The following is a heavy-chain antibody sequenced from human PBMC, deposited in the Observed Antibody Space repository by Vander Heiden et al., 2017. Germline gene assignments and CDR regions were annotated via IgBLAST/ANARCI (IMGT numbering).Heavy chain of an antibody. CDR3: ARDPYDWMYFDL. V-gene: IGHV3-7*01. D-gene: IGHD3-16*01. J-gene: IGHJ2*01. CDR1: GFPFSSYW. CDR2: IKQDGSEK. Sequence: EVQLVESGGGLVQPGASLRPSCAASGFPFSSYWMSWVRQAPGKGLEWVANIKQDGSEKYYVDSVKGRFTISRDNAKNSLYLQMNSLRAEDTAVYYCARDPYDWMYFDLWGRGTLVTVSS.